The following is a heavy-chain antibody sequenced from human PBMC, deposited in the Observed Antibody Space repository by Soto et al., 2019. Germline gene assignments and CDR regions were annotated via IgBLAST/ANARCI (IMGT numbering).Heavy chain of an antibody. V-gene: IGHV4-31*03. CDR3: ARVVSPRSFDY. CDR2: IYYSGST. J-gene: IGHJ4*02. Sequence: TLSLTCTVSGGSISSGGYYWIWIRQHPGKGLEWIGYIYYSGSTYYNPSLKSRVTISVDTSKNQFSLKLSSVTAADTAVYYCARVVSPRSFDYWGQGTLVTVSS. D-gene: IGHD3-10*01. CDR1: GGSISSGGYY.